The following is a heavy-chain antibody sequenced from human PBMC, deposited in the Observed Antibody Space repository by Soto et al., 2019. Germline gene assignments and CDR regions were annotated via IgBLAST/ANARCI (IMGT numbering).Heavy chain of an antibody. J-gene: IGHJ6*02. Sequence: SGPTLVNPTETLTLTCTVSGFSLSNARMGVSWIRQPPGKALEWLAHIFSNDEKSYSTSLKSRLTISKDTSKSQVVLTMTNMDPVDTATYYCARTPITMVRGVIIIEGYGMDVWGQGTTVTVSS. CDR2: IFSNDEK. V-gene: IGHV2-26*01. D-gene: IGHD3-10*01. CDR3: ARTPITMVRGVIIIEGYGMDV. CDR1: GFSLSNARMG.